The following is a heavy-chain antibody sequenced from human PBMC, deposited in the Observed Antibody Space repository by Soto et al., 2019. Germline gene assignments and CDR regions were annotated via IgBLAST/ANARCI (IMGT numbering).Heavy chain of an antibody. Sequence: ASVKVSCKASGYTFTSYGISWVRQAPGQGLEWMGWISAYNGNTNYAQKLQGRVTVTTGTSTSTAYMELRSLRSDDTAVYYCARFACSSTSCYTDRATYYYYGMDVWGQGTTVTVSS. V-gene: IGHV1-18*04. J-gene: IGHJ6*02. CDR2: ISAYNGNT. CDR1: GYTFTSYG. CDR3: ARFACSSTSCYTDRATYYYYGMDV. D-gene: IGHD2-2*02.